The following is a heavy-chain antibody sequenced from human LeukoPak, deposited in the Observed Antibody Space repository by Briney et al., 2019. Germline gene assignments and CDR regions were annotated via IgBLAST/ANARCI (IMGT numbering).Heavy chain of an antibody. Sequence: SETLSLTCTVSGYSISSGYYWGWIRQPPGKGLEWIGSIYHSGSTYYNPSLKSRVTISVDTSKNQFSLKLSSVTAADTAVYYCASYIVVVIAGAFDIWGQGTMVTVSS. V-gene: IGHV4-38-2*02. CDR1: GYSISSGYY. CDR3: ASYIVVVIAGAFDI. J-gene: IGHJ3*02. D-gene: IGHD2-21*01. CDR2: IYHSGST.